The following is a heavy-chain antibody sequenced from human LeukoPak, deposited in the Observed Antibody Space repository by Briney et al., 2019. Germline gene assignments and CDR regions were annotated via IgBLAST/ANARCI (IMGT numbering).Heavy chain of an antibody. D-gene: IGHD2-15*01. CDR1: GGSITSRDC. Sequence: PSETLSLTCGVSGGSITSRDCWSWVRQPPGKGLEWVGEICLDGRIHYTPSLKSRISISIDRSKDQFSLNLISVAAADTAIYFCASQGGLRNDFWGQGTLVTVSS. CDR3: ASQGGLRNDF. J-gene: IGHJ4*02. V-gene: IGHV4-4*02. CDR2: ICLDGRI.